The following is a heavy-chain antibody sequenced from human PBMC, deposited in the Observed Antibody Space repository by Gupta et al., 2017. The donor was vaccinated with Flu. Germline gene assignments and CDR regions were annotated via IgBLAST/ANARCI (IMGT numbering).Heavy chain of an antibody. CDR2: IWSDGTER. D-gene: IGHD2-2*01. J-gene: IGHJ3*02. V-gene: IGHV3-33*02. Sequence: WVRQASGKGLGWVAVIWSDGTERYDTDSGKGRFTRARDNSRNTLFLEMNSVRAEDTAVFYCARGPDCSSTSCFGLVDAFDMWGQGTKVTVSA. CDR3: ARGPDCSSTSCFGLVDAFDM.